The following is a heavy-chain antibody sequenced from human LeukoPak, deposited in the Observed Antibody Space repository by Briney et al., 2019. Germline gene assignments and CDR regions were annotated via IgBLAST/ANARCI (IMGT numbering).Heavy chain of an antibody. V-gene: IGHV3-53*04. Sequence: GGSLGLSCAASGFTVSSNYMSWVRQAPGKGLEWVSVIYSGGSTYYADSVKGRFTISRHNSKNTLYLQMNSLRAEDTAVYYCATWILGVVKGYGMDVWGQGTTVTVSS. CDR3: ATWILGVVKGYGMDV. CDR2: IYSGGST. D-gene: IGHD3-3*01. CDR1: GFTVSSNY. J-gene: IGHJ6*02.